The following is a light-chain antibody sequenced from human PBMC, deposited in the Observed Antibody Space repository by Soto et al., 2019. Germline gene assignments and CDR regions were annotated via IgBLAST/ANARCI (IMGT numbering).Light chain of an antibody. CDR2: EVS. Sequence: QSALTQPASLSGSAGQSIAISCTGTISDVGGYNYVSWYQQHPGKAPKLLLSEVSKRPSGVSDRFSGSKSGNTASLTISGLQTQDEADYYCSSFTSAYTFVFGTGTKVNVL. J-gene: IGLJ1*01. CDR1: ISDVGGYNY. V-gene: IGLV2-14*01. CDR3: SSFTSAYTFV.